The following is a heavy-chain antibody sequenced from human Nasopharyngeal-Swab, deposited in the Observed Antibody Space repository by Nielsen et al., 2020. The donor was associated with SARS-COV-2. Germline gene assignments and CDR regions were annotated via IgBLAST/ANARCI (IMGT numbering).Heavy chain of an antibody. D-gene: IGHD5-12*01. CDR3: ARAKGGYSGYGYIDY. V-gene: IGHV3-33*01. J-gene: IGHJ4*02. CDR1: GGTFSSYG. Sequence: SCKASGGTFSSYGMHWVRQAPGKGLEWVAVIWYDGSNKYYADSVKGRFTISRDNSKNTLYLQMNSLRAEDTAVYYCARAKGGYSGYGYIDYWGQGTLVTVSS. CDR2: IWYDGSNK.